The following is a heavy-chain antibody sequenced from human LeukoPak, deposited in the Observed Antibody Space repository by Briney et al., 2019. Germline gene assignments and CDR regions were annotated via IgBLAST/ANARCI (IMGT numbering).Heavy chain of an antibody. V-gene: IGHV4-38-2*02. Sequence: SETLSLTCTVSGYSISSAYYWGWIRQPPGKGLAWIGSIYYCASTSYNPSLKSRVTISVDTSKNQSSLKLTSVTAADTAVYYCASRNDILTGYVFDFWGQGTLVTVSS. CDR2: IYYCAST. CDR3: ASRNDILTGYVFDF. D-gene: IGHD3-9*01. CDR1: GYSISSAYY. J-gene: IGHJ4*02.